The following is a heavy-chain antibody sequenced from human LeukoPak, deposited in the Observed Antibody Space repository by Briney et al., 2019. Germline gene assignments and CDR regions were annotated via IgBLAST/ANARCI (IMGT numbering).Heavy chain of an antibody. D-gene: IGHD2-15*01. CDR1: GFTFSRYG. Sequence: PGGSLRLSCAASGFTFSRYGMHWVRQAPGKGLEWVAVIWYDGSKKNYADSVKGRFTISRDNSKNTLYLEVNSLGADDTAVYYCARQVGSCGGGNCYFDSWGQGTLVTVSS. CDR2: IWYDGSKK. J-gene: IGHJ4*02. CDR3: ARQVGSCGGGNCYFDS. V-gene: IGHV3-33*01.